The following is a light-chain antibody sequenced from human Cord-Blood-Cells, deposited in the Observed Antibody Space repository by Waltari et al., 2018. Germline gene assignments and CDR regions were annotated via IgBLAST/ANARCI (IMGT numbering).Light chain of an antibody. CDR3: CSYAGSYTFV. V-gene: IGLV2-11*01. Sequence: QSALTQPRSVSGSPGQSVTISCTGTSSDVGGYNYVSWYQQHPGKAPKLMMYDVSKRPSGFPERFSGSTSGNTASLTISGLEAEDEADYYCCSYAGSYTFVFGTGTKVTVL. CDR1: SSDVGGYNY. CDR2: DVS. J-gene: IGLJ1*01.